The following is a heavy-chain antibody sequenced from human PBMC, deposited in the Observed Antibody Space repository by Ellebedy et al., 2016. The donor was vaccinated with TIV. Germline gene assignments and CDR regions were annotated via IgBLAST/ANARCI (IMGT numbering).Heavy chain of an antibody. V-gene: IGHV3-15*01. Sequence: PGGSLRLSFAASGFTLSNAWMSWVRQAPGKGLEWVGRIKSRDDGGAAEYGSSVEGRFTISRDDSTNTLFLQMNSLKTEDTAVYYCTAGRDSVWLRHLFDYWGQGTLVTVSS. CDR1: GFTLSNAW. CDR3: TAGRDSVWLRHLFDY. J-gene: IGHJ4*02. D-gene: IGHD6-19*01. CDR2: IKSRDDGGAA.